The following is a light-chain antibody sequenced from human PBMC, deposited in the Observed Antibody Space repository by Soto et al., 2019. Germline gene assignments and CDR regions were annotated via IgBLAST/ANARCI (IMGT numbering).Light chain of an antibody. CDR3: QQYNQWPPYT. J-gene: IGKJ2*01. CDR2: GAS. V-gene: IGKV3-15*01. Sequence: EIVMTQSPATLSVSPGERATLFCRASQSVGRTLAWYQQKPGQSPRLLVYGASTRANGTPARFSGSGSGTEFTLTISSLQSEDVAVYYCQQYNQWPPYTFGQWTNVEIK. CDR1: QSVGRT.